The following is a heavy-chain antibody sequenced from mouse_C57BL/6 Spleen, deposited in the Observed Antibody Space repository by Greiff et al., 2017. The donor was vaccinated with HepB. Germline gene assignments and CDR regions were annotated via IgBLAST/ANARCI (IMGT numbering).Heavy chain of an antibody. J-gene: IGHJ4*01. V-gene: IGHV1-18*01. D-gene: IGHD2-3*01. Sequence: EVQLQQSGPELVKPGASVKIPCKASGYTFTDYNMDWVKQSHGKSLEWIGDINPNNGGTIYNQKFKGKATLTEDKSSSTAYMELRSLTSEDTAVYYCARSVYDGWEVDYWGQGTSVTVSS. CDR2: INPNNGGT. CDR3: ARSVYDGWEVDY. CDR1: GYTFTDYN.